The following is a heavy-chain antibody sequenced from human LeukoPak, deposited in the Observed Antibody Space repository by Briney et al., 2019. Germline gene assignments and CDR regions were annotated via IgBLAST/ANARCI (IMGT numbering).Heavy chain of an antibody. CDR2: IIPILGIA. D-gene: IGHD6-13*01. CDR1: VGTFSSYA. Sequence: ASVKVSCKASVGTFSSYAISWVRQAPGQGLEWMGRIIPILGIANYAQKFQGRVTITADKSTSTAYMELSSLRSEDTAVYYCAREVLIAAESRYYFDYWGQGTLVTVSS. CDR3: AREVLIAAESRYYFDY. J-gene: IGHJ4*02. V-gene: IGHV1-69*04.